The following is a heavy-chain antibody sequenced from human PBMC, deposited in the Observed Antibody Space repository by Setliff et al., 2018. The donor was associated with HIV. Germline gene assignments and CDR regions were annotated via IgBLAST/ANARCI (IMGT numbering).Heavy chain of an antibody. CDR1: GYNFINYG. CDR3: APARLQGIVAAVGPRDNCLDP. V-gene: IGHV1-18*01. Sequence: ASVKVSCKASGYNFINYGISWVRQAPGQGLEWMGWISAYNGNTDYAPRLLGRVTMTTDTFTSTAYMELRSLSSDDTAVYYCAPARLQGIVAAVGPRDNCLDPWGQGTRVTVSS. J-gene: IGHJ5*02. CDR2: ISAYNGNT. D-gene: IGHD1-26*01.